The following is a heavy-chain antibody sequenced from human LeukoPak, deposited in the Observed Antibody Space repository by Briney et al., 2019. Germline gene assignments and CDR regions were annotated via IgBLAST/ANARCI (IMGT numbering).Heavy chain of an antibody. D-gene: IGHD6-19*01. Sequence: GGSLRLSCAVSGFTFSSYWMSWLRQAPGKGLEWVANIKQDGSERYYVDSVKGRFTISRDNAKNSLFLQMNSLRAEDTAVYYCAKLGDTSGWYDYWGQGTLVTVSS. J-gene: IGHJ4*02. CDR1: GFTFSSYW. V-gene: IGHV3-7*01. CDR2: IKQDGSER. CDR3: AKLGDTSGWYDY.